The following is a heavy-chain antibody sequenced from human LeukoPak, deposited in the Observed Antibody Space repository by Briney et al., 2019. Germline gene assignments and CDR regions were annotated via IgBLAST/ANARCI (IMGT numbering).Heavy chain of an antibody. CDR2: IYYSGST. D-gene: IGHD3-10*01. Sequence: PSETLSLTCTVSGDSISSGGYYWSWIRQHPGKGLEWIGYIYYSGSTYYNPSLKSRVTISVDTSKNQFSLKLSSVTAADTAVYYCARETRDYGSGSYYNEFDYWGQGTLVTVSS. J-gene: IGHJ4*02. V-gene: IGHV4-31*03. CDR1: GDSISSGGYY. CDR3: ARETRDYGSGSYYNEFDY.